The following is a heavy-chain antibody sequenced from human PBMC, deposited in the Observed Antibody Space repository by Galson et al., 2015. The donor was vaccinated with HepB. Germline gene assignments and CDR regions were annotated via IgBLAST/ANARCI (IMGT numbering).Heavy chain of an antibody. D-gene: IGHD3-10*01. CDR1: GGTFSSYA. CDR3: ARNHGLLWFGESTRNWFDP. J-gene: IGHJ5*02. CDR2: IIPIFGTA. Sequence: SVKVSCKASGGTFSSYAISWVRQAPGQGLEWMGGIIPIFGTANYAQKFQGRVTITADESTSTAYMELSSLRSEDTAVYYCARNHGLLWFGESTRNWFDPWGQGTLVTVSS. V-gene: IGHV1-69*13.